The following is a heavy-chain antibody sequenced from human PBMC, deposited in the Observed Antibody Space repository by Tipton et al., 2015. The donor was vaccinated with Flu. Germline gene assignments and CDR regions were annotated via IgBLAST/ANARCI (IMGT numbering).Heavy chain of an antibody. D-gene: IGHD3-3*01. Sequence: SLRLSCAASGFTFSSYGMHWVRQAPGKGLEWVAVIWYDGSNKYYADSVKGRFTISRDNSKNTLYLQMNSLRAEDTAVYYCAREGSYYDFWSGQADIWGQGTMVTVSS. J-gene: IGHJ3*02. CDR3: AREGSYYDFWSGQADI. CDR2: IWYDGSNK. V-gene: IGHV3-33*01. CDR1: GFTFSSYG.